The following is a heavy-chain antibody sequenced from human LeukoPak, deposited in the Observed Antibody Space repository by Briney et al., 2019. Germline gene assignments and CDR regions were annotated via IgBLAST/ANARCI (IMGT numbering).Heavy chain of an antibody. Sequence: SETLSLTCAIYGGSFSGYYWSWFRQPPGKGLEWIGEISHDGGASYNPSLKSRVTISEDTSKNQFSLNLSSVTAADTAVYYCARGPPPDFDRSGFYYNYWGQGTLVIVSS. D-gene: IGHD3-22*01. V-gene: IGHV4-34*01. CDR1: GGSFSGYY. J-gene: IGHJ4*02. CDR3: ARGPPPDFDRSGFYYNY. CDR2: ISHDGGA.